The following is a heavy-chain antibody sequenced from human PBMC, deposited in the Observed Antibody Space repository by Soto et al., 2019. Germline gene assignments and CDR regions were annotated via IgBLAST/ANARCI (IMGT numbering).Heavy chain of an antibody. D-gene: IGHD1-7*01. CDR2: TYYRSKWYN. V-gene: IGHV6-1*01. CDR3: ARGNYSGFDV. J-gene: IGHJ3*01. Sequence: LTCALSGDSFYSNGVAWNCIMQSPSRGLEWLGRTYYRSKWYNDYAVSVKSRITVNPDTSKNQFSLQPSSVTPEDTAVYYCARGNYSGFDVWGQWKIGAVPS. CDR1: GDSFYSNGVA.